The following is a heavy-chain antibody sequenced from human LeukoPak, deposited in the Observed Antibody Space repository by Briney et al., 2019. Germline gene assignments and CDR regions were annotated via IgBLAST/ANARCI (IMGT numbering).Heavy chain of an antibody. Sequence: PGRSLRLSCAASGFTFSSYGMPWVRQAPGKGLEWVAVISYDGSNKYYADSVKGRFTISRDNSKNTLYLQMNSLRAEETAVYYCAKDADTAMLFYFDYWGQGALVTVSS. J-gene: IGHJ4*02. V-gene: IGHV3-30*18. CDR3: AKDADTAMLFYFDY. CDR2: ISYDGSNK. CDR1: GFTFSSYG. D-gene: IGHD5-18*01.